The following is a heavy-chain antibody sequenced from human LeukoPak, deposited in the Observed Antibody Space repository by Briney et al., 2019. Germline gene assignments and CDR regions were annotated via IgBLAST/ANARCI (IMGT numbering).Heavy chain of an antibody. CDR2: IKQDGSEK. Sequence: GGSLRLSCAASGFTFSSYEMNWVRQAPGKGLEWVANIKQDGSEKYYVDSVKGRLTISRDNAKNSLYLQMNSLRDEDTDVYYGARDIRGYSSRGLFRVYYYYYMDVWGKGTTVTVSS. V-gene: IGHV3-7*01. CDR1: GFTFSSYE. D-gene: IGHD6-19*01. CDR3: ARDIRGYSSRGLFRVYYYYYMDV. J-gene: IGHJ6*03.